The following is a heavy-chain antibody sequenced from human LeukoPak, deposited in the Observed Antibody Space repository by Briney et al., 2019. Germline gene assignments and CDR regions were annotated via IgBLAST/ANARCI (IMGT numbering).Heavy chain of an antibody. Sequence: GGSLRLSCAASGFTFSSYWMIWLRQAPGKGLEWVANIRQDGSEKYYVASVRGRFTISRDNAKNSLYLQMNSLRREDTAVYYCARLADYDSSGYFDYWGQGTLVTVSS. CDR1: GFTFSSYW. J-gene: IGHJ4*02. D-gene: IGHD3-22*01. CDR3: ARLADYDSSGYFDY. V-gene: IGHV3-7*01. CDR2: IRQDGSEK.